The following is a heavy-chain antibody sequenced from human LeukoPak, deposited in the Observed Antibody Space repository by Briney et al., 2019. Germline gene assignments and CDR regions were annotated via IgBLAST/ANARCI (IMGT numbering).Heavy chain of an antibody. J-gene: IGHJ4*02. V-gene: IGHV3-21*06. CDR2: ISSSSTYI. CDR3: ARDGVAELMSALDY. D-gene: IGHD1-26*01. Sequence: IPGGSLRLSCAASGFTFSSYSMNWVRQAPGKGLEWVSFISSSSTYIYYADSLKGRFTISRDNAKNSLYLQMNSLRAEDTAVYYCARDGVAELMSALDYWGQGILVTVSS. CDR1: GFTFSSYS.